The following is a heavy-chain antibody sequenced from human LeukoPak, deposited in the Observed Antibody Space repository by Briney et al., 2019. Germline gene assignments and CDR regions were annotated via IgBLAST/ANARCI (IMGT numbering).Heavy chain of an antibody. J-gene: IGHJ3*02. D-gene: IGHD5-24*01. V-gene: IGHV3-66*01. CDR3: ARDLRKMATTGDAFDI. CDR2: IYSGGST. CDR1: GFTVSSNY. Sequence: PGGSLRLPCAASGFTVSSNYMSWVRQAPGKGLEWVSVIYSGGSTYYADSVKGRFTISRDNSKNTLYLQMNSLRAEDTAVYYCARDLRKMATTGDAFDIWGQGTMVTVSS.